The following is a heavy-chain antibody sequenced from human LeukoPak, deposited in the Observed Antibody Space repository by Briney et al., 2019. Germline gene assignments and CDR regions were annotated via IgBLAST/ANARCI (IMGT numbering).Heavy chain of an antibody. CDR3: VRGADMNYNFENSFYFDS. CDR2: IWYGGSQR. Sequence: GGSLTLSCAVSGFTMKNFGMRWIRQAPGKGLEWVAEIWYGGSQRHYIDSVKRLFAISSENSMNILSMEMNGLRVEDTAVYYCVRGADMNYNFENSFYFDSWGQGAMVIVSS. V-gene: IGHV3-33*01. CDR1: GFTMKNFG. D-gene: IGHD3-3*01. J-gene: IGHJ4*02.